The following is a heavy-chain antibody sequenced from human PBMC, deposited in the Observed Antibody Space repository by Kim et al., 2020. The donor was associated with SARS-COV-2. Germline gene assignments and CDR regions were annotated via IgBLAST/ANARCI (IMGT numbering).Heavy chain of an antibody. CDR3: ARGWGERPDWFDP. D-gene: IGHD3-16*01. V-gene: IGHV1-18*01. Sequence: YAQKRQGRVTMTTDTATSTAYVEVRGLRSDDTAVYYCARGWGERPDWFDPWGQGTLVTVSS. J-gene: IGHJ5*02.